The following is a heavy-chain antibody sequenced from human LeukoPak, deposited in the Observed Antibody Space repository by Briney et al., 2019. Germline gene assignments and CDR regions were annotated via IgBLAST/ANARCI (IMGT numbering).Heavy chain of an antibody. J-gene: IGHJ6*03. CDR3: ARVSEVATTLNYYYYYMDV. Sequence: SETLSLTCTVSGGSISSYYWGWIRQPPGKGLEWIGSIYYTGNTYYNPSLKSRVTISVDTSKNQFSLKLSSVTAADTAVYYCARVSEVATTLNYYYYYMDVWGKGTTVTVPS. CDR2: IYYTGNT. CDR1: GGSISSYY. D-gene: IGHD5-12*01. V-gene: IGHV4-39*07.